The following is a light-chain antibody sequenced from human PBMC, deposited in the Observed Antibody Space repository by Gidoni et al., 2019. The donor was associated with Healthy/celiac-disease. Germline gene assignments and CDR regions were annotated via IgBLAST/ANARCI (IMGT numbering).Light chain of an antibody. CDR2: GAS. V-gene: IGKV3-20*01. Sequence: EIVLTQSPGTLSLSPGERATLSCRASQSFISSYLAWYQQKPGQAPRLLIYGASSRATGIPDRFSGSGSGTDFTLTISRLEPEDFAVYYCHLRGWTFGHXTKVEIK. J-gene: IGKJ1*01. CDR1: QSFISSY. CDR3: HLRGWT.